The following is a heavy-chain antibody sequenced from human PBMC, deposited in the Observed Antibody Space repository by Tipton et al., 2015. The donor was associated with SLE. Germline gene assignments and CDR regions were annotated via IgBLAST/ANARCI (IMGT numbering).Heavy chain of an antibody. V-gene: IGHV4-59*11. CDR3: ARDTGGPKGVTHYEISRGDDAFDI. CDR1: GGSISSHY. D-gene: IGHD3-9*01. Sequence: GLVKPSETLSLTCTVSGGSISSHYWTWIRQPPGKGLEWLGYINYAGTTNYSPSLESRLTISIDTSRNQFSLRLSSVTAADTAVYYCARDTGGPKGVTHYEISRGDDAFDIWGQGTMVTVSS. CDR2: INYAGTT. J-gene: IGHJ3*02.